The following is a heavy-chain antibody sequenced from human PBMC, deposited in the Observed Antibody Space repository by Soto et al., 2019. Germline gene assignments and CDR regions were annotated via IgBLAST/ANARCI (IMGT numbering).Heavy chain of an antibody. Sequence: SETLSLTCTVSGGSISSSSYYWGWIRQPPGKGLEWIGSIYYSGSTYYNPSLKSRVTISVDTSKNQFSLKLSSVTAADTAVYYCARGSAVIATTPMDYWGQGTLVTVSS. CDR2: IYYSGST. D-gene: IGHD2-21*01. V-gene: IGHV4-39*07. J-gene: IGHJ4*02. CDR1: GGSISSSSYY. CDR3: ARGSAVIATTPMDY.